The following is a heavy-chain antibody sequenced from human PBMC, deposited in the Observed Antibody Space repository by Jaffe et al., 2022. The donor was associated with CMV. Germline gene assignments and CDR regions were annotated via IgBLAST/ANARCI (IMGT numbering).Heavy chain of an antibody. J-gene: IGHJ6*02. D-gene: IGHD3-3*01. V-gene: IGHV4-4*07. CDR3: ARDRFLEEIYYYYGMDV. CDR2: IYTSGST. CDR1: GGSISSYY. Sequence: QVQLQESGPGLVKPSETLSLTCTVSGGSISSYYWSWIRQPAGKGLEWIGRIYTSGSTNYNPSLKSRVTMSVDTSKNQFSLKLSSVTAADTAVYYCARDRFLEEIYYYYGMDVWGQGTTVTVSS.